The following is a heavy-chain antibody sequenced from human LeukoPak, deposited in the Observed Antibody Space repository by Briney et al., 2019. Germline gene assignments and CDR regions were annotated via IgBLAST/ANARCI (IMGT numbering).Heavy chain of an antibody. CDR1: GFTFSSYS. D-gene: IGHD3-10*01. CDR3: ARDSLLGGSGSYYNVNFDY. Sequence: GGSLRLSCAASGFTFSSYSMNWVRQAPGKGLEWVSSISSSSSYIYYADSVKGRFTISRDNAKNSLYLQMNSLRAEDTAVYYCARDSLLGGSGSYYNVNFDYWGQGTLVTVSS. CDR2: ISSSSSYI. J-gene: IGHJ4*02. V-gene: IGHV3-21*01.